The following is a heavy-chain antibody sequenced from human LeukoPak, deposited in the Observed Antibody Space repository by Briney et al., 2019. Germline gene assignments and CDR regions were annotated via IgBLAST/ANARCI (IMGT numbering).Heavy chain of an antibody. D-gene: IGHD6-19*01. Sequence: GGSLRLSCAASGFTFSSYSMNWVRQAPGMGLEWVSYISSSSSTIYYADSVKGRFTISRDNSKNTLYLQMNSLRAEDTAVYYCARAQWLVGNWFDPWGQGTLVTVSS. CDR1: GFTFSSYS. V-gene: IGHV3-48*01. CDR3: ARAQWLVGNWFDP. CDR2: ISSSSSTI. J-gene: IGHJ5*02.